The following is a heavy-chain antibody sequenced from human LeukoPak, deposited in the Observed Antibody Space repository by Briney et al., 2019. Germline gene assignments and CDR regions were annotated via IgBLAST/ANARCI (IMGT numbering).Heavy chain of an antibody. J-gene: IGHJ4*02. D-gene: IGHD6-19*01. CDR1: GFTFSSYS. CDR2: ISSSSSYI. CDR3: ARVRVAALFFFDY. V-gene: IGHV3-21*01. Sequence: GGSLRLSCAASGFTFSSYSMNWVRQAPGKGLEWVSSISSSSSYIYYADSVKGRFTISRDNAKNSLYLQMNNLRAEDTAVYYCARVRVAALFFFDYWGQGTLVTVSS.